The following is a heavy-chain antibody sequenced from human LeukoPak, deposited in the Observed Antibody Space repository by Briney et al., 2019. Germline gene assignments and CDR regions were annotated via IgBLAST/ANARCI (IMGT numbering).Heavy chain of an antibody. CDR3: ARGRSGSYYYYYYYMDV. D-gene: IGHD1-26*01. CDR1: GGTFSSYA. Sequence: SVKVSCKASGGTFSSYAISWVRQAPGQGLEWMGGIIPIFGTANYAQKFQGRVTITTDESTSTAYMELSSLRSEDTAVYYCARGRSGSYYYYYYYMDVWGKGTTVTLSS. V-gene: IGHV1-69*05. J-gene: IGHJ6*03. CDR2: IIPIFGTA.